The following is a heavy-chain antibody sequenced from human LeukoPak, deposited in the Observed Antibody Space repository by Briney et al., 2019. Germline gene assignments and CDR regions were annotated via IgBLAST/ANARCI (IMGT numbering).Heavy chain of an antibody. CDR3: AKDGGYGNYVMDV. D-gene: IGHD3-16*01. Sequence: PGGSLRLSCAPSGFTFSSYGMHWVRQAPGKGLEWVTVISYDVGNKYYADSVKGRFTISRDNSKNTLYLQMNSLRAEDTAVYYFAKDGGYGNYVMDVWNKETTVTVSS. CDR2: ISYDVGNK. V-gene: IGHV3-30*18. CDR1: GFTFSSYG. J-gene: IGHJ6*04.